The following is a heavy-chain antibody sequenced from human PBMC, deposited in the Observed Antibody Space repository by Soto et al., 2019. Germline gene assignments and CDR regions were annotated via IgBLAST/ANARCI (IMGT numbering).Heavy chain of an antibody. CDR1: GGTFSSNT. D-gene: IGHD6-6*01. J-gene: IGHJ6*03. V-gene: IGHV1-69*08. CDR2: IIPILGIA. CDR3: ARDQRIAARLYYYYYMDV. Sequence: QVQLVQSGAEVKKPGSSVKVSCKASGGTFSSNTISWVRQAPGQGLEWMGRIIPILGIANYAQKFQGRVTITADKSTSTAYMELSSLRSEDTAVYYCARDQRIAARLYYYYYMDVWGKGPRSPSP.